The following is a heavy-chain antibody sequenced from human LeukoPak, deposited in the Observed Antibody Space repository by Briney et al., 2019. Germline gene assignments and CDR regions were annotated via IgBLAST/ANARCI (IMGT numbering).Heavy chain of an antibody. D-gene: IGHD2-21*01. J-gene: IGHJ5*02. Sequence: GGSLRLSCAASGFIFNSYAMSWVRQAPGKGLEWVSTISQGGETPYYADTVKGRFTISRDNSRNTLYLQISSLSAEDTAVYYCARLVIPSHSRWFDPWGQGTLATVSS. V-gene: IGHV3-23*01. CDR1: GFIFNSYA. CDR3: ARLVIPSHSRWFDP. CDR2: ISQGGETP.